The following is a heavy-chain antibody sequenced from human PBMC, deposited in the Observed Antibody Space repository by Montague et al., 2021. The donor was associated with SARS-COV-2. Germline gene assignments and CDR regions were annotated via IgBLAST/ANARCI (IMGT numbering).Heavy chain of an antibody. V-gene: IGHV2-5*02. CDR1: GFSLSTSGVG. D-gene: IGHD3-22*01. CDR3: AHDRVTMIVVAKADAFDI. Sequence: PALVKPTQTLTLTCTFSGFSLSTSGVGVGWIRQPPGNALEWLALXYWDDDKRYSPSLKSRLTITKDTSKDQVVLTMTNMDPEDTATYYCAHDRVTMIVVAKADAFDIWGQGTMVTVSS. CDR2: XYWDDDK. J-gene: IGHJ3*02.